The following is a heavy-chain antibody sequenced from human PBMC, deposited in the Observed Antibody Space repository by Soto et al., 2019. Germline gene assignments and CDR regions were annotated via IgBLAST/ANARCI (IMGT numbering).Heavy chain of an antibody. CDR3: ARAYGIAARRAYGY. V-gene: IGHV1-8*01. Sequence: QVQLVQSGAEVKKPGASVKVSCKASGYTFTSYDINWVRQATGQGLEWMGWMNPNSGNTGYAQKFQGRVTMTRNTSISTAYMELSRMRSEDTAVYYCARAYGIAARRAYGYWGQGTLVTVSS. J-gene: IGHJ4*02. CDR2: MNPNSGNT. CDR1: GYTFTSYD. D-gene: IGHD6-6*01.